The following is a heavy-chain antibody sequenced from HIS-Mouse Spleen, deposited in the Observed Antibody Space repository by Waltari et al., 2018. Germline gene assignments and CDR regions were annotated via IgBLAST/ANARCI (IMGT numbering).Heavy chain of an antibody. V-gene: IGHV3-23*01. CDR2: ISSSGGST. D-gene: IGHD1-26*01. CDR3: AKRGDGFRSPFDY. Sequence: EVQLLESGGGLVQPGGSLRLSCAASGFTFSSYAMSWVRQAPGKGLEWVSAISSSGGSTYYADSVKGRFTISRDNSKNTLYLQMNSLRAEDTAVYYCAKRGDGFRSPFDYWGQGTLVTVSS. J-gene: IGHJ4*02. CDR1: GFTFSSYA.